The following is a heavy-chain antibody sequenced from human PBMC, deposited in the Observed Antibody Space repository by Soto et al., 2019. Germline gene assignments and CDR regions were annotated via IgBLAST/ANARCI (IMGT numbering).Heavy chain of an antibody. J-gene: IGHJ4*02. D-gene: IGHD3-22*01. V-gene: IGHV4-31*03. Sequence: SETLSLTCTVSGGSISSGGYYWIWIRHHPGKGLEWIGYIYYSGSTYYNPSLKSRVTISVDTSKNQFSLKLSSVTAADTAVYYCARVMDYYDSSGYFDHWGQGTLVTVSS. CDR2: IYYSGST. CDR3: ARVMDYYDSSGYFDH. CDR1: GGSISSGGYY.